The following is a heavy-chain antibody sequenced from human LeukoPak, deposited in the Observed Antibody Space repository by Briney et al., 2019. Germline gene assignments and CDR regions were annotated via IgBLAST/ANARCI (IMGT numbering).Heavy chain of an antibody. D-gene: IGHD3-10*01. CDR2: IYYSGST. CDR3: ARGYYYGSGSLDFDY. Sequence: PSETLSLTCTVSGGSISSSSYYWGWIRQPPGKGLEWIGYIYYSGSTNYNPSLKSRVTISVDTSKNQFSLKLSSVTAADTAVYYCARGYYYGSGSLDFDYWGQGTLVTVSS. J-gene: IGHJ4*02. CDR1: GGSISSSSYY. V-gene: IGHV4-61*05.